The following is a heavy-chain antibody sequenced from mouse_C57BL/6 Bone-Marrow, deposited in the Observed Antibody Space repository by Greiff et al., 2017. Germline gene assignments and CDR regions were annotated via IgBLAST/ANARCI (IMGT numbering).Heavy chain of an antibody. CDR3: ARWDDYYDGYYYAMDY. CDR1: GYAFSSSW. J-gene: IGHJ4*01. Sequence: QVQLQQSGPELVKPGASVKISCKASGYAFSSSWMNWVKQRPGKGLEWIGRIYPGDGDTNYNGKFKGKATLTADKSSSTAYMQLSSLTSEDSAVYFCARWDDYYDGYYYAMDYWGQGTSVTVSS. CDR2: IYPGDGDT. D-gene: IGHD2-3*01. V-gene: IGHV1-82*01.